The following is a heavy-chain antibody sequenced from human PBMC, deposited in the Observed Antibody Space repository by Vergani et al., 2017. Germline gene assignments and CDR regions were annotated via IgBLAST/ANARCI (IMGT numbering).Heavy chain of an antibody. J-gene: IGHJ3*02. D-gene: IGHD3-3*01. CDR2: CYYSGST. Sequence: QVQLQESGPGLVEPSQTLSLTCAVSGGSISSGGYYWSWIRQHPGKGLEWIGYCYYSGSTYYNPSLKSRVTISVDTSKNQFSLKLSSVTAADTAVYYCARAPIGSXIFGVVIIRFAFDIWGQGTMVTVSS. V-gene: IGHV4-31*11. CDR3: ARAPIGSXIFGVVIIRFAFDI. CDR1: GGSISSGGYY.